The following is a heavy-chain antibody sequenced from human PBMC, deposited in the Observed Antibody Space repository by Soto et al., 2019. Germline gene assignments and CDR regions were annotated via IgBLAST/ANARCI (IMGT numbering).Heavy chain of an antibody. Sequence: QVQLVESGGGVVQPGRSLRLSCAASGFTFSSYGMHWVRQAPGKGLEWVAVISYDGSNKYYADSVKGRFTISRDNFKSXLYLQMNSLRAEDTAVYYCAKAISSEGIAAADFDYWGQGTLVTVSS. CDR1: GFTFSSYG. V-gene: IGHV3-30*18. CDR3: AKAISSEGIAAADFDY. D-gene: IGHD6-13*01. J-gene: IGHJ4*02. CDR2: ISYDGSNK.